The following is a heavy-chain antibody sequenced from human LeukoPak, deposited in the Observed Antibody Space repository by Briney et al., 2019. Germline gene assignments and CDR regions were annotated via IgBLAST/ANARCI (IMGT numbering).Heavy chain of an antibody. CDR1: GGSISSYY. V-gene: IGHV4-59*01. CDR2: IYYSGST. CDR3: ARDRSEFDY. Sequence: PSETLSLTCTVSGGSISSYYWSWIRQPPGKGLEWIGYIYYSGSTDYNPSLKSRVTISVDTSKNQFSLKPSSVTAADTAVYYCARDRSEFDYWGQGTLVTVSS. J-gene: IGHJ4*02.